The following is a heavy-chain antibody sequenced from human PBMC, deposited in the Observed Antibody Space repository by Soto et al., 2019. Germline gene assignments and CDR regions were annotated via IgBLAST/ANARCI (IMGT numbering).Heavy chain of an antibody. Sequence: GGSLRLSCAASGFTFEDYALYWVRQAPGKGLEGLSFFSWNSGITGYADSVMGRFTVTRHNAKNSLYLQTNGLRVEDTALYYSAKDTGYGDYEGYGMDVWGQGTTVTVSS. CDR3: AKDTGYGDYEGYGMDV. CDR2: FSWNSGIT. CDR1: GFTFEDYA. J-gene: IGHJ6*02. V-gene: IGHV3-9*01. D-gene: IGHD4-17*01.